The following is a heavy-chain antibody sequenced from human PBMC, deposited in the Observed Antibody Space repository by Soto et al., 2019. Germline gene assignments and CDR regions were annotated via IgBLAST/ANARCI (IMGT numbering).Heavy chain of an antibody. CDR1: GFTFSSYA. CDR2: ISGSGGST. J-gene: IGHJ4*02. D-gene: IGHD3-16*02. Sequence: EVQLLESGGGLVQPGGSLRLSCAASGFTFSSYAMSWVRQAPGKGLEWVSAISGSGGSTYYADSVKGRFTISRDNSKNTLYLQMNSLRAEDTAVYDCAKDLYDYIWGSYRSFDYWGQGTLVTVSS. CDR3: AKDLYDYIWGSYRSFDY. V-gene: IGHV3-23*01.